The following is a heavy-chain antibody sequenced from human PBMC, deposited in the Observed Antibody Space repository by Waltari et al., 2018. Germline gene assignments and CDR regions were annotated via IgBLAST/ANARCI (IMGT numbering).Heavy chain of an antibody. J-gene: IGHJ5*02. CDR3: AREVVPAATIVVNWFDP. CDR2: INTNTGNP. CDR1: GYTFTNYA. D-gene: IGHD2-2*01. Sequence: QVLLVQSGSELKKPGASVKVSCKASGYTFTNYAINWLRQAPGQGLELMGWINTNTGNPTYVQGFTGRFVFSLDTSVSTAYLQINSLKADDTAVYYCAREVVPAATIVVNWFDPWGQGTLVTVSS. V-gene: IGHV7-4-1*02.